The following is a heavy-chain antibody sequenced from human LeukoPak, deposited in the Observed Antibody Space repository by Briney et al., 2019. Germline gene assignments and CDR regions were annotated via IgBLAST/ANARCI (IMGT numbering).Heavy chain of an antibody. Sequence: ASVKVSCKASGYIFTGYYLHWVRQAPGQGLEWMGWINPDSGNTNYAQNFQGRVTMTRDTSITTAYMELSSLRSDDTAVYYCARRYCGITSCYYFDYWGRGTLVTVSS. V-gene: IGHV1-2*02. CDR2: INPDSGNT. J-gene: IGHJ4*02. CDR3: ARRYCGITSCYYFDY. CDR1: GYIFTGYY. D-gene: IGHD2-2*01.